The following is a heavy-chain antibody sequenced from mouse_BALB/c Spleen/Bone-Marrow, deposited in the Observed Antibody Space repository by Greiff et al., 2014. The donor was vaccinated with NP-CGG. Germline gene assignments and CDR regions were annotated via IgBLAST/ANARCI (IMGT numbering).Heavy chain of an antibody. Sequence: EVKLMESGGGLVKPGGSLKLSCAASGFAFSSYDMSWVRQTPEKRLEWVATISSGGSYTYYPDSVKGRFTISRDNARNTLYLQMSSLRSEDTAFYYCARPLTGAYFDYWGQGTTLTVSS. CDR1: GFAFSSYD. CDR3: ARPLTGAYFDY. CDR2: ISSGGSYT. J-gene: IGHJ2*01. D-gene: IGHD4-1*01. V-gene: IGHV5-9*02.